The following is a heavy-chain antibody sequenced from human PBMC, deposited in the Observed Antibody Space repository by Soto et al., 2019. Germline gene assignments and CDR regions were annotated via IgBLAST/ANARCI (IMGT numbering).Heavy chain of an antibody. D-gene: IGHD1-1*01. V-gene: IGHV1-69*01. CDR1: GGTFNRYT. CDR2: IIPIFGTA. Sequence: VQLVQSGAEVKKPGSSVKLSCKASGGTFNRYTISWVRQAPGQGLEWMGGIIPIFGTANYAQKFQGRVAIIADESTSAAYRELRSLRSEDTAVYYCALWGFRDGNNSKYNCSGMDVWGQGTTVTVSS. J-gene: IGHJ6*02. CDR3: ALWGFRDGNNSKYNCSGMDV.